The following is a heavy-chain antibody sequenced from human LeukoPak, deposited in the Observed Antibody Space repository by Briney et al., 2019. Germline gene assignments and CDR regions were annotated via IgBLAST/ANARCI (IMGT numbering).Heavy chain of an antibody. Sequence: GASVKVSCKASGYTFTGYYMHWVRQAPGQGLEWMGWINPNSGGTNYAQKFQGRVTMTRNTSISTAYMELSSLRSEDTAVYYCARGRTSGWFGELISGMGVPYYYYMDVWGKGTTVTISS. CDR3: ARGRTSGWFGELISGMGVPYYYYMDV. CDR2: INPNSGGT. CDR1: GYTFTGYY. D-gene: IGHD3-10*01. V-gene: IGHV1-2*02. J-gene: IGHJ6*03.